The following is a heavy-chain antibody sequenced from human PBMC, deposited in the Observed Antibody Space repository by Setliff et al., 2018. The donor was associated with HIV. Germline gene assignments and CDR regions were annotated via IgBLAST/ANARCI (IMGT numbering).Heavy chain of an antibody. CDR3: ATSRVVRRVPLPFDY. V-gene: IGHV1-69-2*01. CDR1: RYTFTDYY. Sequence: ASVKVSCKASRYTFTDYYIHWVQQAPGKGLEWMERIDPVNGETTYAENFQGRVAITADTSTDTAYLKLSSLKSDDTAVYYCATSRVVRRVPLPFDYWGQGTLVTVSS. J-gene: IGHJ4*01. CDR2: IDPVNGET. D-gene: IGHD3-10*01.